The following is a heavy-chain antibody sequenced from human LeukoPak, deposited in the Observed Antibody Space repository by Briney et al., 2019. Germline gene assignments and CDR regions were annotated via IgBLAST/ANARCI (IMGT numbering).Heavy chain of an antibody. D-gene: IGHD6-19*01. CDR3: ARGLQWVTRYYYYGMDV. V-gene: IGHV4-34*01. J-gene: IGHJ6*02. CDR2: INHSGST. CDR1: GGSFSGYY. Sequence: SETLSLTCAVYGGSFSGYYWSWIRQPPGKGLEWIGEINHSGSTYYSPSLNRRVTISIDTSKNQFSLKLNSVTAADTAVYYCARGLQWVTRYYYYGMDVWGQGTTVTVSS.